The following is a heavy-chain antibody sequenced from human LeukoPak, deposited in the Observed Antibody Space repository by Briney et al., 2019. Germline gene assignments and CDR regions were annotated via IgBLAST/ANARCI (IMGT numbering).Heavy chain of an antibody. Sequence: ASVKVSCKASGYTFTSCYMHWVRQAPGQGFEWMGIINPNGGYTSYSQKFQGRVTMTRDMSTSTVSMELSSLRSEDTAMYYCARRAGWLVPDYWGQGTLVTVSS. CDR2: INPNGGYT. V-gene: IGHV1-46*01. D-gene: IGHD5-12*01. CDR1: GYTFTSCY. CDR3: ARRAGWLVPDY. J-gene: IGHJ4*02.